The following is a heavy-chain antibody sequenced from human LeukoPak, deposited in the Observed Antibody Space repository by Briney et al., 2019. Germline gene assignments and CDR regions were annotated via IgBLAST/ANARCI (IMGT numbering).Heavy chain of an antibody. V-gene: IGHV3-30-3*01. J-gene: IGHJ4*02. CDR3: ARERGKQYCSGGSCYAGYFDY. CDR2: ISYDGSNK. CDR1: GFTFSSYA. D-gene: IGHD2-15*01. Sequence: PGRSLRLSRAASGFTFSSYAMHWVRQAPGKGLEWVAVISYDGSNKYYADSVKGRFTISRDNSKNTLYLQMNSLRAEDTAVYYCARERGKQYCSGGSCYAGYFDYWGQGTLVTVSS.